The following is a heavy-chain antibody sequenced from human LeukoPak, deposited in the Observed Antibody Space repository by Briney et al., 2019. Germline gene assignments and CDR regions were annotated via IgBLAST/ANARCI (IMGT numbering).Heavy chain of an antibody. V-gene: IGHV4-59*01. CDR2: ISYSGSA. CDR3: AKSSGSYYNVDFDY. J-gene: IGHJ4*02. CDR1: GGSISTYY. D-gene: IGHD3-10*01. Sequence: SETLSLTCTVSGGSISTYYWSWIRQPPGKGLECIGYISYSGSANYNPSLKSRVTISVDTSKKQFSLKLSSVTAADTAVYYCAKSSGSYYNVDFDYWGQGTLVTVSS.